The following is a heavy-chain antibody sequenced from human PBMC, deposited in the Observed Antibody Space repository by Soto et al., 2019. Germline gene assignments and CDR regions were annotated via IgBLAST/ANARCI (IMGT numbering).Heavy chain of an antibody. V-gene: IGHV3-21*01. CDR3: ARGHGSSNFDY. CDR2: ISTSGDYM. Sequence: EVQLVESGGGLVKPGGSLRLSCAASGFIFSSNSMNWVAQAPGKGLEWVSSISTSGDYMYYADSMKGRFTISRDNAKNSLYLQMNSLRAEDTAVYYCARGHGSSNFDYWGQGTLVTVSS. CDR1: GFIFSSNS. D-gene: IGHD1-26*01. J-gene: IGHJ4*02.